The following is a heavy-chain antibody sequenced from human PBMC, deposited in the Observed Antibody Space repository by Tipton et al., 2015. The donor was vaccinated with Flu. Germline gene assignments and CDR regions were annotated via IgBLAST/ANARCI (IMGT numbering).Heavy chain of an antibody. J-gene: IGHJ1*01. CDR1: GGSLSSCGYY. Sequence: TLSLTCIVSGGSLSSCGYYWSWIRQHPGKGLEWIGYIYYSGSTYYNPSLKSRVTISVDTSKNQFSLKLSSVTAADTAVYYCARYGTYDGSRYFQHWGQGTLVTVFS. D-gene: IGHD1-26*01. V-gene: IGHV4-31*03. CDR3: ARYGTYDGSRYFQH. CDR2: IYYSGST.